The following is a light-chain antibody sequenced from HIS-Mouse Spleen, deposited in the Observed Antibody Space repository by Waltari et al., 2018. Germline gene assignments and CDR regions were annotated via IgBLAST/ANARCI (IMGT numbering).Light chain of an antibody. CDR3: SSYTSSSPYVV. V-gene: IGLV2-14*01. CDR2: EVS. CDR1: SSDVGGYNY. J-gene: IGLJ2*01. Sequence: QSALTQPASVSGSPGQSITISCTGTSSDVGGYNYVSWYQQHPGKAHKLMIYEVSNRPSGVSNRFSGSKSGNTASLTISVLQAEDEADYYCSSYTSSSPYVVFGGGTKLTVL.